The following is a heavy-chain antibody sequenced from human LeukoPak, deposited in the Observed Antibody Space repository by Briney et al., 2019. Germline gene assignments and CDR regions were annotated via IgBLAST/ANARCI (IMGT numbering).Heavy chain of an antibody. CDR2: INHSGST. J-gene: IGHJ4*02. V-gene: IGHV4-34*01. CDR3: ARAAAGTGGGFDF. Sequence: SETLSLTCAVYGGSFSGYYWSWIRQPPGKGLEWIGEINHSGSTNYNPSLKSRVTMSVDTSKNQFSLKLSSVTAADTAIYYCARAAAGTGGGFDFWGQGTLVTVSS. CDR1: GGSFSGYY. D-gene: IGHD6-13*01.